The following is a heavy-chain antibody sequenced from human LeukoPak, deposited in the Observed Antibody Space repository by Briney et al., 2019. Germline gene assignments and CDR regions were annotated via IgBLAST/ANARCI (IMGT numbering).Heavy chain of an antibody. D-gene: IGHD3-10*01. CDR3: ARGSYGSGSYTFDY. CDR2: ISTSSSYI. V-gene: IGHV3-21*01. CDR1: GFTLSSYN. J-gene: IGHJ4*02. Sequence: GGSLRLSCAASGFTLSSYNMKWVRQAPGKGLEWVSSISTSSSYIYYADSVKGRFTISRDNAKNSLYLQMNSLRAEDTAVYYCARGSYGSGSYTFDYWGQGTLVTVSS.